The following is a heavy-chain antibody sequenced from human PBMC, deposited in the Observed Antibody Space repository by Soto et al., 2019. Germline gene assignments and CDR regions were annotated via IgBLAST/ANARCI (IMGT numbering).Heavy chain of an antibody. CDR2: INPSGGST. CDR3: ARRRAGNWFDP. Sequence: ASVKVSCKASGYTCTSYYMHWVLQAPGQGLEWMGIINPSGGSTSYAQKFQGRVTMTRDTSTSTVYMELSSLRSEDTAVYYCARRRAGNWFDPWGQGTLVTVSS. J-gene: IGHJ5*02. CDR1: GYTCTSYY. V-gene: IGHV1-46*01.